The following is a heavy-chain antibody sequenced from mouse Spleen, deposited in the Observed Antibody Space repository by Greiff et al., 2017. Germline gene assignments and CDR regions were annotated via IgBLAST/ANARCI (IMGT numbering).Heavy chain of an antibody. D-gene: IGHD1-1*01. V-gene: IGHV1-15*01. CDR3: TRGNYYGSSYFDY. J-gene: IGHJ2*01. CDR1: GYTFTDYE. Sequence: VKLQESGAELVRPGASVTLSCKASGYTFTDYEMHWVKQTPVHGLEWIGAIDPETGGTAYNQKFKGKAILTADKSSSTAYMELRSLTSEDSAVYYCTRGNYYGSSYFDYWGQGTTLTVSS. CDR2: IDPETGGT.